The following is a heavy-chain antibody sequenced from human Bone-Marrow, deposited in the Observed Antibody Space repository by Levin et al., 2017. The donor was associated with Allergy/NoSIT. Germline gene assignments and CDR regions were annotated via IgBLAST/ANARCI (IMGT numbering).Heavy chain of an antibody. D-gene: IGHD1-26*01. Sequence: GESLKISCQVSGYYFPTYWIAWVRQKPGKGLEWMGAIYPGDSDSRYSPSFQGQVTMSVDKSISIAYLQWSSLKASDTAVFYCARGGRAPGLVAGLDYWGQGTQVTVSS. CDR2: IYPGDSDS. J-gene: IGHJ4*02. CDR1: GYYFPTYW. V-gene: IGHV5-51*01. CDR3: ARGGRAPGLVAGLDY.